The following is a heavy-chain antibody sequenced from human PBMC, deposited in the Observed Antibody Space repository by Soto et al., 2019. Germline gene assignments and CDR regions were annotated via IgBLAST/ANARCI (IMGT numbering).Heavy chain of an antibody. D-gene: IGHD2-15*01. J-gene: IGHJ4*02. V-gene: IGHV2-5*02. CDR1: GFSLSTSGVG. CDR2: IYWDDDR. Sequence: GSGPTLVNPTQTLTLTCTFSGFSLSTSGVGVGWIRQPPGKALEWLALIYWDDDRRYSPSLKSRLTITKDTSKNQVVLTMTNMDPVDTATYYCAHRLCSGGSCYSSYYFDYWGQGTLVTVSS. CDR3: AHRLCSGGSCYSSYYFDY.